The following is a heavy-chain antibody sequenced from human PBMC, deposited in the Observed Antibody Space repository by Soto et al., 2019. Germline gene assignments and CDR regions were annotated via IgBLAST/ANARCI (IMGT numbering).Heavy chain of an antibody. CDR1: GGSISSYY. V-gene: IGHV4-59*08. CDR3: ASIPYCSSTSCYLDYYYMDV. J-gene: IGHJ6*03. CDR2: IYYSGST. D-gene: IGHD2-2*01. Sequence: SETLSLTCTVSGGSISSYYWSCIRQPPGKGLEWIGYIYYSGSTNYNPSLKSRVTISVDTSKNQFSLKLSSVTAADTAVYYCASIPYCSSTSCYLDYYYMDVWGKGTTVTVSS.